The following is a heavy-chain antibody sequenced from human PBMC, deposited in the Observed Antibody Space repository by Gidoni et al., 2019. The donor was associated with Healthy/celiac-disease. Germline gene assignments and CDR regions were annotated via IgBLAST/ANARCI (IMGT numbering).Heavy chain of an antibody. CDR2: ISSSSSYI. J-gene: IGHJ4*02. CDR3: ARVSGYYGSGSPIDY. D-gene: IGHD3-10*01. Sequence: EVQRVESGGGLGKPGGSLRLSCAASGFTFSSYSMNWVRQAPGKGLEWVSSISSSSSYIYYADSVKGRFTISRDNANNSLYLQMNSLRAEDTAVYYCARVSGYYGSGSPIDYWGQGTLVTVSS. CDR1: GFTFSSYS. V-gene: IGHV3-21*01.